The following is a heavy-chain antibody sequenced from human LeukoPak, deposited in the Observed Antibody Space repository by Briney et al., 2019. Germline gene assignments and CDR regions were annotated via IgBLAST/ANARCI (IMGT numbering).Heavy chain of an antibody. J-gene: IGHJ6*03. CDR3: ARDQEGYYYMDV. CDR2: ISSSSSSYI. CDR1: GFTFSSYS. V-gene: IGHV3-21*01. Sequence: GGSLRLSCAASGFTFSSYSMNWVRQAPGKGLEWVSSISSSSSSYIYYADSVKGRFTISRDNAKKSLYLQMNSLRAEDTAVYYCARDQEGYYYMDVWGKGTTVTISS.